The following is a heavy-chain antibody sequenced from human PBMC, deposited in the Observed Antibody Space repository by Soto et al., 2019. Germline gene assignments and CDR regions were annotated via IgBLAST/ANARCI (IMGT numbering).Heavy chain of an antibody. J-gene: IGHJ4*02. Sequence: QVQIQQWGAGLLKPSETLSLTCAVYGGSFSGYYWSWIRQPPGKGLEWIGEINHSGSTNYNPSLKSRVTISVDTSKNQFSLKLSSVTAADTAVYYCARMRTYYYDSSGSFDYWGQGTLVTVS. D-gene: IGHD3-22*01. CDR3: ARMRTYYYDSSGSFDY. CDR2: INHSGST. CDR1: GGSFSGYY. V-gene: IGHV4-34*01.